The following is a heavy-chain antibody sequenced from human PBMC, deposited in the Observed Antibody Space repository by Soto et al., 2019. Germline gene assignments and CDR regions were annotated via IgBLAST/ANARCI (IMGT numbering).Heavy chain of an antibody. Sequence: ASVKVSCKASGYTFTSYGISWVRQAPGQGLERMGWISAYNGNTNYAQKLQGRVTMTTDTSTSTAYMELRSLRSDDTAVYFCARAGIADVANWFDPWGQGTLVTVSS. J-gene: IGHJ5*02. CDR2: ISAYNGNT. CDR3: ARAGIADVANWFDP. D-gene: IGHD6-13*01. CDR1: GYTFTSYG. V-gene: IGHV1-18*01.